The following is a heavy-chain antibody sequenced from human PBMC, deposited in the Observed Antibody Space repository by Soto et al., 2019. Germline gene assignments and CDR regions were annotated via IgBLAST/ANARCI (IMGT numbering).Heavy chain of an antibody. CDR2: ISWNSGSI. CDR3: AKDLRYCSSTSCYIRGDAFDI. Sequence: EVQLVESGGGLVQPGRSLRLSCAASGFTFDDYAMHWVRQAPGKGLEWVSGISWNSGSIGYADSVKGRFTISRDNAKNYLYLQMNSLRAEDTALYYCAKDLRYCSSTSCYIRGDAFDIWGQGTMVTVSS. V-gene: IGHV3-9*01. CDR1: GFTFDDYA. D-gene: IGHD2-2*02. J-gene: IGHJ3*02.